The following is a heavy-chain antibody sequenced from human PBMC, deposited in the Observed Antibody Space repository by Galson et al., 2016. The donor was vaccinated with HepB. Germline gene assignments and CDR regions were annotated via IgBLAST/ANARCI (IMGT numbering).Heavy chain of an antibody. J-gene: IGHJ4*02. V-gene: IGHV4-30-2*01. Sequence: TLSLTCAVSGGSISSGDNSWSWIRQPPGKGLEWIGYIYDSGSTFYNPSLGGRVTISVDRSNNQFSLKLTSVTAADTAVYYCAREGGFGDPYYFDYWGQGTLVTVSS. D-gene: IGHD4-17*01. CDR1: GGSISSGDNS. CDR3: AREGGFGDPYYFDY. CDR2: IYDSGST.